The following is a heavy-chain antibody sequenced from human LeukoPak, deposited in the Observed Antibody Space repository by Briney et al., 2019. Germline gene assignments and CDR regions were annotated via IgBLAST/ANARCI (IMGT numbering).Heavy chain of an antibody. CDR3: ARGLRSFDY. CDR1: GFTCATYS. J-gene: IGHJ4*02. D-gene: IGHD5-12*01. Sequence: PGGSLRLSCAASGFTCATYSMYWVRQAPGKGLEWVSGITGGADTTYYADSVKGRFTISRDNSKNTLYLQMNSLRAEDTAVYYCARGLRSFDYWGQGTLVTVSS. V-gene: IGHV3-23*01. CDR2: ITGGADTT.